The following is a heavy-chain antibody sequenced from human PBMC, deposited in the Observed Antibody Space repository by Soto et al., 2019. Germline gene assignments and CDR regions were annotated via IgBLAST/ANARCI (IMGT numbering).Heavy chain of an antibody. CDR3: ALFFGEYSYGQRYLGD. J-gene: IGHJ4*02. V-gene: IGHV3-48*03. D-gene: IGHD5-18*01. CDR1: GLTFSTSV. Sequence: EAQLVESGGGFVQPGGSLRLSCAASGLTFSTSVMSWVRQAPGKGLEWVADIGSRSSAIFYADSVKGRFSISRDNAKNSLFLQMNSLRAEDTAVYYCALFFGEYSYGQRYLGDWGQGTLVSVSS. CDR2: IGSRSSAI.